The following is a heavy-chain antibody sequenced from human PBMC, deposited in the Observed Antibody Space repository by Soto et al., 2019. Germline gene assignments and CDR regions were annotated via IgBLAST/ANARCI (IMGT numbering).Heavy chain of an antibody. D-gene: IGHD3-16*01. J-gene: IGHJ4*02. CDR1: GGSINNFY. CDR2: IYYSGST. V-gene: IGHV4-59*01. CDR3: AREALTLFDY. Sequence: SETLSLTCTVSGGSINNFYWSWIRQPPGRGLEWIGYIYYSGSTNYNPSLKSRLTISLDTSKKQFSLRLSSVTAADTAVYYCAREALTLFDYWGQGTLVTVSS.